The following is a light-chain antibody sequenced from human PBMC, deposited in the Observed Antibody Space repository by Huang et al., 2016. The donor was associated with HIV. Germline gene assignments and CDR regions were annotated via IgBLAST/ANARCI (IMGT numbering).Light chain of an antibody. J-gene: IGKJ2*01. CDR3: QQYNSYPPT. CDR2: SAS. V-gene: IGKV1-16*02. Sequence: DIQMTQSPSSLSASVGDTVTITCRASQGINNYLAWFQQKPGKPPKSLIYSASSLQSGVPSKFSGSGSGTDFTLTISNLQPEDLATYYCQQYNSYPPTFGQGSKLEIK. CDR1: QGINNY.